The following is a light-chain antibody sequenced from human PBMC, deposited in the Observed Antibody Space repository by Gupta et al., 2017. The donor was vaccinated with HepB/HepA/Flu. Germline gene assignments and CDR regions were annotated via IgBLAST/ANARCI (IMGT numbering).Light chain of an antibody. V-gene: IGLV3-1*01. CDR3: QEWDSSNHVV. Sequence: SALPQPPSVSVSPGQTASITCSGDTLGDKYACWHQQKPGQSPVLVIYQDSKRPSGIPERFSGSNAGNTAALTISGTQAMDEADYYCQEWDSSNHVVFGGGTKLTVL. CDR2: QDS. J-gene: IGLJ2*01. CDR1: TLGDKY.